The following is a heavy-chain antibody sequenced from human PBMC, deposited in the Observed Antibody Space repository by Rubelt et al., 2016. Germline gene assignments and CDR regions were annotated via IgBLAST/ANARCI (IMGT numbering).Heavy chain of an antibody. D-gene: IGHD4-17*01. CDR3: ARTLGDYPNWFDP. Sequence: QVQLVQSGAEAKKPGSSVKVSCKASGGTFSSYAISWVRQAPGQGLEWMGGIIPIFGTANYAQKFLGRVTITAYESTSTAYMELSSLRSEDTAVYYCARTLGDYPNWFDPWGQGTLVTVSS. CDR1: GGTFSSYA. J-gene: IGHJ5*02. V-gene: IGHV1-69*01. CDR2: IIPIFGTA.